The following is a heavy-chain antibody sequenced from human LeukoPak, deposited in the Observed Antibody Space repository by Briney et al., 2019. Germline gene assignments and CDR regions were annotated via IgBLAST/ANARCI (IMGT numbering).Heavy chain of an antibody. CDR3: AKDRSAEPWNCFDP. CDR2: IRYDGSNK. J-gene: IGHJ5*02. CDR1: GFTFSSYG. Sequence: PGGPLRLSCAASGFTFSSYGMHWVRQAPGKGLEWVAFIRYDGSNKYYADSVKGRFTISRDNSKNTLYLQMNSLRAEDTAVYYCAKDRSAEPWNCFDPGGQGTLVTVSS. V-gene: IGHV3-30*02. D-gene: IGHD1-26*01.